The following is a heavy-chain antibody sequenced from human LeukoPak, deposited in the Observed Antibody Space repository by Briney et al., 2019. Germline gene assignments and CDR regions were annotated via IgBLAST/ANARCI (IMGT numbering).Heavy chain of an antibody. CDR3: AREGYRYGTGFFDS. CDR2: IKQDGSDK. D-gene: IGHD5-18*01. V-gene: IGHV3-7*01. Sequence: WGRHVLKKKMEWVANIKQDGSDKYYVDSVKGRFTISRDNAKNSLYLQMNSLRAEDTAVYYCAREGYRYGTGFFDSWGQGTLVTVSS. J-gene: IGHJ4*02.